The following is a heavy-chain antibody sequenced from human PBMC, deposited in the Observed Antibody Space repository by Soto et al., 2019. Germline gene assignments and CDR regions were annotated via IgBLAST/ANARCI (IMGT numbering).Heavy chain of an antibody. J-gene: IGHJ4*02. D-gene: IGHD6-19*01. CDR3: AREVEYTSAFGISSSFDY. CDR1: GFTLSSYA. CDR2: ISKGGSNL. Sequence: GGSLRLSCAASGFTLSSYAIHWVRQAPGKGLEWVTVISKGGSNLYFADSVKGRFTISRDNSKNTLYLQMNSLRSEDTAVYYCAREVEYTSAFGISSSFDYWGQGTMVTVYS. V-gene: IGHV3-30-3*01.